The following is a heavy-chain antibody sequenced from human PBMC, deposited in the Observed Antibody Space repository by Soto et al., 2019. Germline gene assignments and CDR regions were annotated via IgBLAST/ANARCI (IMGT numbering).Heavy chain of an antibody. J-gene: IGHJ6*02. V-gene: IGHV4-4*02. Sequence: KTSETLSLTCAVSGGYITSANWWSWVRQPPGKGLEWIGKIHDSGSTNNNPSLKSRVTISVDKSKNQVSLRLTSVTAADTAAYYCAKEGYYYMDVWGQGTTVTVSS. CDR3: AKEGYYYMDV. CDR1: GGYITSANW. CDR2: IHDSGST.